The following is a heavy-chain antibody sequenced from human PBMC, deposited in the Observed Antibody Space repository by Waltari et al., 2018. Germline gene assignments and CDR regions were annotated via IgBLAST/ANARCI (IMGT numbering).Heavy chain of an antibody. J-gene: IGHJ4*02. V-gene: IGHV1-69*01. Sequence: QVQLVQSGAEVKKPGSSVKVSCKASGDTFSSYGISWVRQAPGQGLEWMGGTANYAQKFQGRVTITADESTNTAYLELSSLRPEDTAVYYCARDPEYGSGWHYWGQGTLVTVSS. CDR3: ARDPEYGSGWHY. CDR2: TA. CDR1: GDTFSSYG. D-gene: IGHD6-19*01.